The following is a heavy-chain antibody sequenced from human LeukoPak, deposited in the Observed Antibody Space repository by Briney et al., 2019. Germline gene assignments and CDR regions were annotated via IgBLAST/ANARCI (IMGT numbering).Heavy chain of an antibody. J-gene: IGHJ4*02. D-gene: IGHD3-3*01. CDR1: GYTFISYG. V-gene: IGHV1-18*01. CDR2: ISAYNGNI. Sequence: ASVKVSCTASGYTFISYGITWVRQAPGQGLECLGWISAYNGNIDYAQKLQGRVTLTTDTSTSTAYMEVRSLRSDDTAVYYCASMSGYYPSYYFDYWGQGTLVTVSS. CDR3: ASMSGYYPSYYFDY.